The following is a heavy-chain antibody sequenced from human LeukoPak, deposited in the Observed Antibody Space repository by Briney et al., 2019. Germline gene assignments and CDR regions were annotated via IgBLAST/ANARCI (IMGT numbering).Heavy chain of an antibody. Sequence: SETLSLTCTVSGGSISSYYWSWIRQPPGKGLEWIGYIYYSGSTDYNPSLKSRATISVDTSKNQFSLKLSSVTAADTAVYYCARQIAARPPYYMDVWGKGTTVTVSS. CDR1: GGSISSYY. D-gene: IGHD6-6*01. V-gene: IGHV4-59*08. J-gene: IGHJ6*03. CDR2: IYYSGST. CDR3: ARQIAARPPYYMDV.